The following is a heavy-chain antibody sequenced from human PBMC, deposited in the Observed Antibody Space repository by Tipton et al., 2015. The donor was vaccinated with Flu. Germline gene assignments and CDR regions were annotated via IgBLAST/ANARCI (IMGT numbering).Heavy chain of an antibody. CDR2: IYTGGST. Sequence: LSLTCTVSGGSISSGSYYWSWIRQPAGKGLEWIGRIYTGGSTNYNPSLKSRVTISVDTSKNQFSLKLCSVTAADTAVYYCATLQAPLGPPSWGQGTLVTVSS. J-gene: IGHJ5*02. CDR3: ATLQAPLGPPS. V-gene: IGHV4-61*02. D-gene: IGHD4-11*01. CDR1: GGSISSGSYY.